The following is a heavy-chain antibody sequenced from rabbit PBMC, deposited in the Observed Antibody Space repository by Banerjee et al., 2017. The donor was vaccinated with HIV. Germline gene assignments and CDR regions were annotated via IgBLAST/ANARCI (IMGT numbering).Heavy chain of an antibody. V-gene: IGHV1S40*01. D-gene: IGHD5-1*01. J-gene: IGHJ4*01. CDR1: GFSFSNNYY. CDR3: AREPFNFDLTYGILGSL. Sequence: QSLEESGGDLVKPGASLTLTCTASGFSFSNNYYMCWVRQAPGKGLEWIACIYAGSSGSTYYASWAKGRFTISKTSSTTVTLQMTSLTAADTATYFCAREPFNFDLTYGILGSLWGPGTLVTVS. CDR2: IYAGSSGST.